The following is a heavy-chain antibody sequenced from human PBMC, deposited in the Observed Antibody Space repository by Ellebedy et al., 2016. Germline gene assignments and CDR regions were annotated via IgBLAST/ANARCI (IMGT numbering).Heavy chain of an antibody. CDR2: IYPGDSDT. J-gene: IGHJ4*02. CDR1: GYSFTSYW. D-gene: IGHD3-22*01. Sequence: GGSLRLSCKGSGYSFTSYWIGWVRQMPGKGLEWMGIIYPGDSDTRYSPSFQGQVTISADKSISTAYLQWSSLKASDTAMYYCARRIDYDSSGYCWDYWGQGTLVTVSS. CDR3: ARRIDYDSSGYCWDY. V-gene: IGHV5-51*01.